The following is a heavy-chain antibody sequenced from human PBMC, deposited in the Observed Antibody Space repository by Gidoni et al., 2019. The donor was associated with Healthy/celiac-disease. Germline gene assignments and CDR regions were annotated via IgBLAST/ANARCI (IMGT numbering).Heavy chain of an antibody. CDR3: ARDLGIAVAGTQGGFDP. CDR2: SYYGGST. J-gene: IGHJ5*02. Sequence: QLQLQESGPGLVKPSETLSLTCTVSGGSISSSSYSWGWIRQPPGKGLEWIGSSYYGGSTYYHPSLKSRVTISVDTSTNQFSLKLSSVTAADTAVYYCARDLGIAVAGTQGGFDPWGQGTLVTVSS. D-gene: IGHD6-19*01. CDR1: GGSISSSSYS. V-gene: IGHV4-39*01.